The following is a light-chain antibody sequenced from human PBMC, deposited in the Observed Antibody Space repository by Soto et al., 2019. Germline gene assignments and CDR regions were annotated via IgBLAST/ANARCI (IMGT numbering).Light chain of an antibody. CDR1: SSDVGGYNY. CDR3: SSYTSSSTFYV. J-gene: IGLJ1*01. Sequence: QSALTQPASVSGSPGQSITISCTGTSSDVGGYNYVSWYQQHPGKAPKLMIYEVSYRPSGVSIRFSGSKSANTASLTISGLQAEDEADYYRSSYTSSSTFYVFGTGTKLTVL. CDR2: EVS. V-gene: IGLV2-14*01.